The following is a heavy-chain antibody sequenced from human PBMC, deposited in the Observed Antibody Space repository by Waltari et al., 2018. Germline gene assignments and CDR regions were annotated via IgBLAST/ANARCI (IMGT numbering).Heavy chain of an antibody. CDR3: AKDRGSIWYGGFDY. Sequence: EVRLLDSGGGLLQHGGSLRLSCAASGFTFSCYAMSWVRQAPGKGLCWFSFIYSNGITYYRASLKVRFTISRDNSKNTVYLQMNTLRAEDTALYYCAKDRGSIWYGGFDYWGQGTLVSVSS. V-gene: IGHV3-23*03. CDR1: GFTFSCYA. CDR2: FIYSNGIT. D-gene: IGHD6-13*01. J-gene: IGHJ4*02.